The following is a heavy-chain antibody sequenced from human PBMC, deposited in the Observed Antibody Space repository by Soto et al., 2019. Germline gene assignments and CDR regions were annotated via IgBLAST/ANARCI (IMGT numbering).Heavy chain of an antibody. CDR2: IYNSGIT. Sequence: SETLSLTCTVSGGSISSGDYSWSWVRQSPGKGLEWIGHIYNSGITYYNPSLKSRVVISIDTSRNQFSLRLNSLTAADRAVYFCARGVTVFGLVSRLCFDPWGQGTVVTVSS. V-gene: IGHV4-30-4*01. D-gene: IGHD3-3*01. CDR1: GGSISSGDYS. CDR3: ARGVTVFGLVSRLCFDP. J-gene: IGHJ5*02.